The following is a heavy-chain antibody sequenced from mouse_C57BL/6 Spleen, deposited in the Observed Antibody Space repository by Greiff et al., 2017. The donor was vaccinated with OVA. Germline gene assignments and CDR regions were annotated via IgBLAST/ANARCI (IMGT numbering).Heavy chain of an antibody. CDR2: IYPGSGST. D-gene: IGHD4-1*02. CDR1: GYTFTSYW. Sequence: QVQLQQPGAELVKPGASVKMSCKASGYTFTSYWITWVKQRPGQGLEWIGDIYPGSGSTNYNEKFKSKATLTVGTSSSTAYMQLSSLTSEDSAVYYCARSTGDYWGQGTTLTVSS. CDR3: ARSTGDY. J-gene: IGHJ2*01. V-gene: IGHV1-55*01.